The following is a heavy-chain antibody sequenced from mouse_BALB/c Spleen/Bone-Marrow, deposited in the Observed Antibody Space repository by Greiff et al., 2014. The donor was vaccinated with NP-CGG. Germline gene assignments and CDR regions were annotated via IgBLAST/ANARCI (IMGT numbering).Heavy chain of an antibody. D-gene: IGHD2-3*01. Sequence: VQLVESGAELMKPGASVKISCKATGYTFRSYWIEWVNQRPGHGLEWIGEILPGSGTTHYNEKFKDKATFTADTSSNTAYMQLSSLTSEDSAVYYCARGGYDASIFAYWGQGTLVTVSA. CDR2: ILPGSGTT. CDR3: ARGGYDASIFAY. CDR1: GYTFRSYW. V-gene: IGHV1-9*01. J-gene: IGHJ3*01.